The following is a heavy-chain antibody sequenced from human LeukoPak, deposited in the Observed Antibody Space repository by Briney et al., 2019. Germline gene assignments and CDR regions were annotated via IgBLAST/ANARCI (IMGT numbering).Heavy chain of an antibody. CDR2: IHYSGSA. CDR1: GGSFSGYY. J-gene: IGHJ4*02. CDR3: AIGAMVWYYFDY. D-gene: IGHD5-18*01. V-gene: IGHV4-34*01. Sequence: SETLSLTCAVYGGSFSGYYWTWIRQPPGKGLEWIGEIHYSGSATYNPSLKSRVTISVDTSKNQFSLKLSSVTAADTAVYYCAIGAMVWYYFDYWGQGTLVTVSS.